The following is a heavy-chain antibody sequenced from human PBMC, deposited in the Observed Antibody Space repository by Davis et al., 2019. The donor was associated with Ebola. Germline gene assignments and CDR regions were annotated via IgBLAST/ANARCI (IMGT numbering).Heavy chain of an antibody. CDR2: ISYDGSNK. Sequence: GESLKISCAASGFTFSNYAMSWVRQAPGKGLEWVAVISYDGSNKYYADSVKGRFTISRDNSKNTLYLQMNSLRAEDTAVYYCARHQKSVVVILDVFDIWGQGTVVTVSS. J-gene: IGHJ3*02. V-gene: IGHV3-30-3*01. D-gene: IGHD3-22*01. CDR3: ARHQKSVVVILDVFDI. CDR1: GFTFSNYA.